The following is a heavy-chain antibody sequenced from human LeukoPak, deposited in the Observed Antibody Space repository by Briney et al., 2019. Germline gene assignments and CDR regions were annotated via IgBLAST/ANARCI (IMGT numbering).Heavy chain of an antibody. D-gene: IGHD3-3*01. CDR3: ARKFAGDFWSGYSDY. J-gene: IGHJ4*02. CDR1: GYTFTSYY. Sequence: ASVKVSCKASGYTFTSYYMHWVRQAPGQGLEWMGIINPSGGSTSYAQKFQGRVTMTRDTSTSTVYMELSSLRSEDTAVYYCARKFAGDFWSGYSDYWGQGTLVTVSS. CDR2: INPSGGST. V-gene: IGHV1-46*01.